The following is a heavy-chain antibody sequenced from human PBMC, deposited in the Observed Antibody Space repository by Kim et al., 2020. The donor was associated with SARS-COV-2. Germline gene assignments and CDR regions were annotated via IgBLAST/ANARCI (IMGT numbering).Heavy chain of an antibody. Sequence: SETLSLTCTVSGYSISSGYYWGWIRQPPGKGLEWIGSIYHSGSTTYNPSLKSRVTISVDTSKNQFSLKLSSVTAADTAVYYCATQLSFGTTGIAGYFDYWGQGTLVTVSS. D-gene: IGHD1-1*01. CDR1: GYSISSGYY. V-gene: IGHV4-38-2*02. CDR3: ATQLSFGTTGIAGYFDY. J-gene: IGHJ4*02. CDR2: IYHSGST.